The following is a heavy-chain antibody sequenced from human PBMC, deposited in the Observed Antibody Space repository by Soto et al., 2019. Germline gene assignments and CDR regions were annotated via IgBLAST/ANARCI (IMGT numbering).Heavy chain of an antibody. Sequence: SETLSLTCAVYGGSLSANYWTWIRQPPGKGPEWIGEVNHSGGTNYNPSLRSRVTISIDTSQYQFTLKLSSVTAADTAMYYCASARFDSWGQGTLVTAPQ. J-gene: IGHJ4*02. CDR3: ASARFDS. CDR1: GGSLSANY. D-gene: IGHD2-15*01. CDR2: VNHSGGT. V-gene: IGHV4-34*01.